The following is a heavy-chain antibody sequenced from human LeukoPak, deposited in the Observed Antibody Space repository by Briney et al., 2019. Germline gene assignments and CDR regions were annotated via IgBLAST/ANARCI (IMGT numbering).Heavy chain of an antibody. D-gene: IGHD6-13*01. J-gene: IGHJ5*02. CDR2: IIPIFGTA. CDR1: GGAFISYA. V-gene: IGHV1-69*06. CDR3: ARGRPTTSIAAAGVNWFDP. Sequence: GASVKVSLKASGGAFISYAISWVRQAPGQGLEWMAGIIPIFGTANYAQKFQGRVTITADKSTSTAYMELSSLRSEDTAVYYCARGRPTTSIAAAGVNWFDPWGQGTLVTVSS.